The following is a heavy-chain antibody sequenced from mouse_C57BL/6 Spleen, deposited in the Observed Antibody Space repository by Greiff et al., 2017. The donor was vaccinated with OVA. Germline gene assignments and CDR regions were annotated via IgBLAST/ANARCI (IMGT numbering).Heavy chain of an antibody. Sequence: VQRVESGPGLVAPSQSLSITCTVSGFSLTSYAISWVRQPPGKGLEWLGVIWTGGGTNYNSALKSRLSISKDNSKSQVFLKMNSLQTDDTARYYCARKEGSSGYEGFAYWGQGTLVTVSA. D-gene: IGHD3-2*02. CDR1: GFSLTSYA. J-gene: IGHJ3*01. CDR3: ARKEGSSGYEGFAY. V-gene: IGHV2-9-1*01. CDR2: IWTGGGT.